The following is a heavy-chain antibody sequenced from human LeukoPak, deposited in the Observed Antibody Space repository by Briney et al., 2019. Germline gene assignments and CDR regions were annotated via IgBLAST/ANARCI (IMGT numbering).Heavy chain of an antibody. V-gene: IGHV1-46*01. Sequence: ASVTVSCKASGYTFTNYYIHWVRQAPGQGLEWMGIINPTGDSTSYAQKFQARVTMTRDTSTNTDYMELSSLRSEDTAVYYCARHPSPQLHHFDYWGQGTLVTVSS. CDR1: GYTFTNYY. CDR3: ARHPSPQLHHFDY. D-gene: IGHD2-2*01. J-gene: IGHJ4*02. CDR2: INPTGDST.